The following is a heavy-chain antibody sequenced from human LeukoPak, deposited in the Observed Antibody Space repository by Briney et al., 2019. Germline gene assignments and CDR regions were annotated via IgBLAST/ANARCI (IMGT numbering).Heavy chain of an antibody. Sequence: GASVKVSCKASGYTFTGYYMHWVRQAPGQGLEWMGGIMPIFGTANYAQKFQGRVTITADKSTSTAYMELSSLRSEDTAVYYCARAAGDCSGGSCYVWFFDYWGQGTLVTVSS. CDR3: ARAAGDCSGGSCYVWFFDY. D-gene: IGHD2-15*01. J-gene: IGHJ4*02. V-gene: IGHV1-69*06. CDR1: GYTFTGYY. CDR2: IMPIFGTA.